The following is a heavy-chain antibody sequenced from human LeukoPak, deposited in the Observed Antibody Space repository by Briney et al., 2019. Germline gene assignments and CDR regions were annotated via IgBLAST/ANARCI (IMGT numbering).Heavy chain of an antibody. D-gene: IGHD3-16*01. CDR1: GFTVSSNY. CDR3: ARDWGSIKVITDY. Sequence: GGSLRLSCAASGFTVSSNYMSWVRQAPGKGLEWVSVIYSGGSTYYADSVKGRFTISRHISQNTLYLQMNSLRAEDTAVYYCARDWGSIKVITDYWGQGTLVTVSS. CDR2: IYSGGST. J-gene: IGHJ4*02. V-gene: IGHV3-53*04.